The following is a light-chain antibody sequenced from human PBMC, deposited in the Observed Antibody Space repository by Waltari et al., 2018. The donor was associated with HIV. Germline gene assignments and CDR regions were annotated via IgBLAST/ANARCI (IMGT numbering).Light chain of an antibody. V-gene: IGLV1-44*01. CDR1: YSNIGSNT. CDR3: ASWDDKLDGWV. CDR2: NND. Sequence: QSLLPRPPSASGTPGQRVTISCSGSYSNIGSNTVNWLQQLPGSAPRALIYNNDQRPSGVPDRFSGSKSDTSASLAISGLQSEDQGDYYCASWDDKLDGWVFGGGTRLTVL. J-gene: IGLJ3*02.